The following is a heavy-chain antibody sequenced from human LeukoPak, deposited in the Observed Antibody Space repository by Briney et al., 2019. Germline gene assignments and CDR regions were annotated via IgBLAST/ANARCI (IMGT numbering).Heavy chain of an antibody. J-gene: IGHJ5*02. D-gene: IGHD5-12*01. Sequence: ASVKVSCKASGYTFTSYAMNWVRQAPGQGLEWMGWINTNTGNPTYAQGFTGRFVFSLDTSVSTAYLQISSLKAEDTAVYYCARLYSGYDSYWFDPWGQGTLVTVSS. V-gene: IGHV7-4-1*02. CDR2: INTNTGNP. CDR3: ARLYSGYDSYWFDP. CDR1: GYTFTSYA.